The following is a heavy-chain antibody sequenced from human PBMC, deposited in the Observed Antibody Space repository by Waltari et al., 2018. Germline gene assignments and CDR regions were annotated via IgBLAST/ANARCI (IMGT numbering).Heavy chain of an antibody. CDR3: ATDVSGWVDFEH. J-gene: IGHJ4*02. V-gene: IGHV3-48*03. Sequence: EVQLVESGGDMVHPGGSLRLSCVVHGLNFMNYEMDWVRQAPGKGLEWISDIGTSAVDIYYAESVMGRFTISRDNVKNSLYLQMNSLRVEDTAVYYCATDVSGWVDFEHWGRGTLVTVSS. D-gene: IGHD6-19*01. CDR2: IGTSAVDI. CDR1: GLNFMNYE.